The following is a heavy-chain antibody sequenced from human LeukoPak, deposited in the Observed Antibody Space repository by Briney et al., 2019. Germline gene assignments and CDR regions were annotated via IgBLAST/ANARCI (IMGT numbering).Heavy chain of an antibody. CDR1: GGSVSSNSNY. CDR2: NSYFGSA. Sequence: SETLSLTCTVSGGSVSSNSNYWSWIRQPPGKGLEWIGYNSYFGSASYNPSLKSRVTISVDTSKNQFSLKLSSVAAADTAVYYCARDTPGGYDFWWFDPWGQGTLVTVSS. D-gene: IGHD5-12*01. J-gene: IGHJ5*02. CDR3: ARDTPGGYDFWWFDP. V-gene: IGHV4-61*01.